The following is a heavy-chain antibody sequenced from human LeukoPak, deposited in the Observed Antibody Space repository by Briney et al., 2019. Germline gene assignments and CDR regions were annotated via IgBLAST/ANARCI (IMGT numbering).Heavy chain of an antibody. CDR2: IYSGGST. CDR1: GFTVSSNY. V-gene: IGHV3-53*01. CDR3: AGAFYDY. Sequence: GGSLRPSCAASGFTVSSNYMSWVRQAPVKGLEWVSVIYSGGSTYYADSVKGRFTISRDNSKNTLYLQMNSLRAEDTAVYYCAGAFYDYWGQGTLVTVSS. J-gene: IGHJ4*02.